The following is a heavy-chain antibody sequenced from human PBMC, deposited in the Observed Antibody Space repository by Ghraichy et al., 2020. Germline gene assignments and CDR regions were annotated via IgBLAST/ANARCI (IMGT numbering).Heavy chain of an antibody. CDR1: GFTFSSYA. CDR2: ISGSGGST. J-gene: IGHJ4*02. Sequence: GGSLRLSCAASGFTFSSYAMSWVRQAPGKGLEWVSSISGSGGSTYYSDSVKGRFTISRDNSKNTLYLQMNSLRAEDTAVYYCANLLPRRDYMPIDYWGQGTLVTVSS. CDR3: ANLLPRRDYMPIDY. D-gene: IGHD4-11*01. V-gene: IGHV3-23*01.